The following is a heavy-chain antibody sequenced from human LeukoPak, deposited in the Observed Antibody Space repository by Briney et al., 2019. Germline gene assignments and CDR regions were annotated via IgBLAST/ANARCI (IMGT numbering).Heavy chain of an antibody. CDR1: GFTVSNNS. CDR2: IYSGGTT. V-gene: IGHV3-66*01. D-gene: IGHD5-18*01. Sequence: GGSLRLSCAASGFTVSNNSMNWVRQAPGKGLEWVSLIYSGGTTYYADSVKGRFTISRDGSKNTLYLQMNSLRVEDTAVYYCARDPPAVTANTYGWGQGTLVTVSS. J-gene: IGHJ4*02. CDR3: ARDPPAVTANTYG.